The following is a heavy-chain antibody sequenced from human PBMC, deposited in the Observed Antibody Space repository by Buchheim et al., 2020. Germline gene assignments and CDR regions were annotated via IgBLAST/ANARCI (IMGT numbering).Heavy chain of an antibody. V-gene: IGHV1-69*01. Sequence: QVQLVQSGAEVKKPGSSVKVSCKASGGTFSSYAISWVRQAPGQGLEWMGGIIPIFGTANYAQKFQGRVTITAAESKSTAYMELSSLRSEDTAVYYCASLRPYSSSWYRTPNYYYYGMDVWGQGTT. D-gene: IGHD6-13*01. CDR2: IIPIFGTA. CDR3: ASLRPYSSSWYRTPNYYYYGMDV. J-gene: IGHJ6*02. CDR1: GGTFSSYA.